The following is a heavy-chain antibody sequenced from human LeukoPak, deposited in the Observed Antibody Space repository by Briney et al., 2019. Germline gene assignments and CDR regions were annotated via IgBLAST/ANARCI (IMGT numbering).Heavy chain of an antibody. CDR2: ISWNSGSI. V-gene: IGHV3-9*01. J-gene: IGHJ6*02. CDR3: ARGHYGMDV. CDR1: GFTFDDYA. Sequence: PGRSLRLSCAASGFTFDDYAMHWVRHAPGKGLEWVSGISWNSGSIGYADSVKGRFTISRDNAKNSLYLQMNSLRAEDTAVYYCARGHYGMDVWGQGTTVTVSS.